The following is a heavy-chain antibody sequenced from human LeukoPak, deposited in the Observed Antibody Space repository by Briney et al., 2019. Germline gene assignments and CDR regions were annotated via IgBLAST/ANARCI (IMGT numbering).Heavy chain of an antibody. CDR1: GLTFSSYG. V-gene: IGHV3-30*18. Sequence: GGSLRLSCAASGLTFSSYGMHWVRQAPGKGLEWVAVISYDGSNKYYADSVKGRFTISRDNSKNTLYLQTNSLRAEDTAVYYCAKGRRVVVTANDFDYWGQGTLVTVPS. CDR3: AKGRRVVVTANDFDY. D-gene: IGHD2-21*02. CDR2: ISYDGSNK. J-gene: IGHJ4*02.